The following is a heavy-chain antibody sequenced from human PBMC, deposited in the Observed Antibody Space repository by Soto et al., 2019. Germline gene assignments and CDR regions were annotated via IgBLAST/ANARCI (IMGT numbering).Heavy chain of an antibody. J-gene: IGHJ3*01. CDR3: ARGDRGAFDL. V-gene: IGHV3-74*01. Sequence: EVRLVESEGGLVQPGGSLSLSCAASGFTFSYYWMHWVRQAPGQGLLWVSRIQSDGSSTAYADSVKGRFTISRDNVKNTVSLQMDSLRVEDTGVYFCARGDRGAFDLWGQGTMVTVSS. CDR1: GFTFSYYW. D-gene: IGHD2-21*02. CDR2: IQSDGSST.